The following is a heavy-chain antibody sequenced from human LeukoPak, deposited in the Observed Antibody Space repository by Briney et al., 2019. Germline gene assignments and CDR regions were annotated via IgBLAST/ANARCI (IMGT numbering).Heavy chain of an antibody. CDR2: ISGSGAGT. CDR1: GFTFSSNA. CDR3: ARDNREQQLVPPTFDY. Sequence: GGSLRLSCAASGFTFSSNAMSWVRQAPGKGLEWVSAISGSGAGTYYADSVKGRFTISRDNSKNTLYLQMNSLRAEDTAVYYCARDNREQQLVPPTFDYWGQGTLVTVSS. D-gene: IGHD6-13*01. V-gene: IGHV3-23*01. J-gene: IGHJ4*02.